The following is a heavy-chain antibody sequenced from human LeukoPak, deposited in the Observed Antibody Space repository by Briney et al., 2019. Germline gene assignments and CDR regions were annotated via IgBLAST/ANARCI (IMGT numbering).Heavy chain of an antibody. CDR1: GFTFSNCY. Sequence: PGGSLRLSCAASGFTFSNCYISWIRQAPGKGLEWVSYISGNGGTKYDADSVKGRFIMTRDSAKKSVYLQMTSLRVEDTAVYYCGRGIPVDYWGQGLLVTVSS. J-gene: IGHJ4*02. CDR3: GRGIPVDY. CDR2: ISGNGGTK. V-gene: IGHV3-11*01.